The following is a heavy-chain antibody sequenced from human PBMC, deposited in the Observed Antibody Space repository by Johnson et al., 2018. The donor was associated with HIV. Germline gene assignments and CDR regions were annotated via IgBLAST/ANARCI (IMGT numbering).Heavy chain of an antibody. V-gene: IGHV3-30*03. D-gene: IGHD2-21*01. CDR2: IPHDGSHK. CDR1: GFTFSS. J-gene: IGHJ3*02. CDR3: ARVQAAGVVRPFDI. Sequence: QVQLVESGGGVVQPGRSLRLSCAASGFTFSSMHWDRQAPGKGLEWVAVIPHDGSHKYYADSVKGRFTISRDNAKKSMYLQMNSLRAEDTAVYYCARVQAAGVVRPFDIWGQGTMVTVSS.